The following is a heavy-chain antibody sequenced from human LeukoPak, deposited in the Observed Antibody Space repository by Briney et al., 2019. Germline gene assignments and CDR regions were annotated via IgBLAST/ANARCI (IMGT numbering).Heavy chain of an antibody. D-gene: IGHD3-16*01. CDR2: RDT. CDR3: ARGDGGNWFDP. J-gene: IGHJ5*02. Sequence: RDTYYVDSVKGRFTISRDNAQNSMYLQMNSLRDEDTAVYYCARGDGGNWFDPWGQGTLVTVSS. V-gene: IGHV3-7*01.